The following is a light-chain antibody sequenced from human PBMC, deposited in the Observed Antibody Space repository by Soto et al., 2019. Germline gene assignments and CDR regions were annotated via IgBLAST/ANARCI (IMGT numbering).Light chain of an antibody. CDR3: QQYHNWPPKYT. J-gene: IGKJ2*01. CDR1: QNIITN. Sequence: EMMMTQSPATLSVSRGDRATLSCRASQNIITNLAWYQLKPGQAPRLLIYGASTRATGVPARFSGSGYGTEFTLTLSSLQSEDFAVYYCQQYHNWPPKYTFGQGTKLEIK. CDR2: GAS. V-gene: IGKV3-15*01.